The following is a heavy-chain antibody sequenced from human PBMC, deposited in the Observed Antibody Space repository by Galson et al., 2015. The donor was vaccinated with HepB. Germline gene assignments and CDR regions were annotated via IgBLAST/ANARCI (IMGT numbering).Heavy chain of an antibody. CDR3: AKLVLWFGELFINSQIDY. D-gene: IGHD3-10*01. CDR2: ISGSGLST. V-gene: IGHV3-23*01. CDR1: GFTFSSYA. Sequence: SLRLACAASGFTFSSYAMSWVRQAPGKGLEWVSAISGSGLSTYYADSVKGRFTISRDNSKNTLYLQMNSLRAEDTAVYYCAKLVLWFGELFINSQIDYWGQGTLVTVSS. J-gene: IGHJ4*02.